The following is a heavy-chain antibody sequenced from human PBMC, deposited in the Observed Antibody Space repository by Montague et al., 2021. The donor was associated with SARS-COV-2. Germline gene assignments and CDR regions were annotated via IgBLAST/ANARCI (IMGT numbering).Heavy chain of an antibody. CDR1: GGSISSSSYY. CDR3: ARHPLGYCSSTSCYVG. V-gene: IGHV4-39*01. Sequence: SETLSLTCTVSGGSISSSSYYWGWIRPPKGMGLEWVGSINYSGSTYYNPSSQSRVTIYVDTTKNQFSLKLSSVAAADTSVYDCARHPLGYCSSTSCYVGWGQGTLVTVSS. CDR2: INYSGST. D-gene: IGHD2-2*01. J-gene: IGHJ4*02.